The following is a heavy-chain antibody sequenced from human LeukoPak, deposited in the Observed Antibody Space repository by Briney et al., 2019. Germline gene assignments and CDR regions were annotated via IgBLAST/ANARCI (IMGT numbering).Heavy chain of an antibody. CDR2: IYPGDSDT. Sequence: GESLKISCKGSGYSFTSYWIGWVRQMPGKGLEWMGIIYPGDSDTRYSPSFQGQVTISAVKSISTAYLQWSSLKASDTAMYYCASTNLLGYCSSTSCDFDYWGQGTLVTVSS. J-gene: IGHJ4*02. CDR3: ASTNLLGYCSSTSCDFDY. CDR1: GYSFTSYW. D-gene: IGHD2-2*01. V-gene: IGHV5-51*01.